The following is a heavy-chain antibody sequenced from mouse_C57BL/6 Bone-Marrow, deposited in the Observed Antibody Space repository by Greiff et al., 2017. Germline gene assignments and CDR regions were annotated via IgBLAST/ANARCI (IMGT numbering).Heavy chain of an antibody. Sequence: QVQLQQPGAELVRPGTSVKLSCKASGYTFTSYWMHWVKQRPGQGLEWIGVIDPSDSYTNYNQKFKGKATLPVDTSSSTAYMQLSSLTSEDSAVYYCARLGYGNYAWFAYWGQGTLVTVSA. CDR1: GYTFTSYW. CDR3: ARLGYGNYAWFAY. CDR2: IDPSDSYT. V-gene: IGHV1-59*01. D-gene: IGHD2-1*01. J-gene: IGHJ3*01.